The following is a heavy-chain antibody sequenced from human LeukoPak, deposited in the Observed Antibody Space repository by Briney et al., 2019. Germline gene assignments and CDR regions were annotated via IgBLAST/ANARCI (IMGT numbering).Heavy chain of an antibody. CDR1: GYTFTSYG. J-gene: IGHJ2*01. CDR2: ISAYNGNT. CDR3: ARDTTYYDFWSGYYPGDFDL. D-gene: IGHD3-3*01. Sequence: GPSVKVSCKASGYTFTSYGISWVRQAPGQGLEWMGWISAYNGNTNYAQKLQGRVTMTTDTSTSTAYMELRSLRSDDTAVYYCARDTTYYDFWSGYYPGDFDLWGRGTLVTVSS. V-gene: IGHV1-18*01.